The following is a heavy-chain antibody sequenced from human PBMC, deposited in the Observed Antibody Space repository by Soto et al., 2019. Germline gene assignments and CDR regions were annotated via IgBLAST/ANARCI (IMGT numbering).Heavy chain of an antibody. V-gene: IGHV1-46*01. J-gene: IGHJ4*02. Sequence: ASVKVSFKASGYTFTSYYMHWVRQAPGQGLEWMGIINPSGGSTSYAQKFQGRVTMTRDTSTSTVYMELSSLRSEDTAVYYCARVGTTGGPFDYWGQGILVTVSS. D-gene: IGHD1-7*01. CDR2: INPSGGST. CDR1: GYTFTSYY. CDR3: ARVGTTGGPFDY.